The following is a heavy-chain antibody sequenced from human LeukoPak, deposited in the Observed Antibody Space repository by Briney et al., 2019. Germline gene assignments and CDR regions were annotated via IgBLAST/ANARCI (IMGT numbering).Heavy chain of an antibody. J-gene: IGHJ5*02. CDR2: IYYSGST. CDR3: ARVEGFSGWFWFDP. D-gene: IGHD6-19*01. CDR1: GGSISSYY. V-gene: IGHV4-59*01. Sequence: SVTLSLTCTVSGGSISSYYWSWIRQPPGKGLEWIGYIYYSGSTNYNPSLKSRVTISVDTSKNQFSLKLSSVTAADTAVYYCARVEGFSGWFWFDPWGQGTLVTVSS.